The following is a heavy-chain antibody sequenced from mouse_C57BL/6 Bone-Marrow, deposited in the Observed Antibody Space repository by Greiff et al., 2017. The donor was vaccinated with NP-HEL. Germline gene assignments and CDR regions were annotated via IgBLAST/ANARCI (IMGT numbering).Heavy chain of an antibody. Sequence: QVQLKESGPGLVAPSHSLSITCTVSGFSFTSYAISWVRQPPGQGLEWLGVIWPGGGTNYNSALKSRLNISKDNYKSQVFLKMNSLRTADTARYDCASYYDYDGCAYWGQGTLVTVSA. CDR3: ASYYDYDGCAY. CDR1: GFSFTSYA. D-gene: IGHD2-4*01. CDR2: IWPGGGT. V-gene: IGHV2-9-1*01. J-gene: IGHJ3*01.